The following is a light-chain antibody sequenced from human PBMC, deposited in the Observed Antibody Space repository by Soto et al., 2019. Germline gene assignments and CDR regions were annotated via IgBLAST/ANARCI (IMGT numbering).Light chain of an antibody. Sequence: DIVMTQSPLSLPVTPGEPASISCRSSQSLLHSNGYNYLDWYLQKPGQSPQLHIYLTSNRASGVPDRFSGSGSGTDFTLKISRVEAEDVGVYYCMQALQTPWTFGQGTKVEIK. CDR1: QSLLHSNGYNY. J-gene: IGKJ1*01. CDR3: MQALQTPWT. V-gene: IGKV2-28*01. CDR2: LTS.